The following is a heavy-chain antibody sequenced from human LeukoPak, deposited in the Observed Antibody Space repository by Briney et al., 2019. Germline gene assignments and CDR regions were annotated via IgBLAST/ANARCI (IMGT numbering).Heavy chain of an antibody. J-gene: IGHJ5*02. Sequence: GGSLRLSCAPPGFTFSSYWMSWVREAPGEGLGWVANIKQDGSEKYYVDSVKGRFTISRDNTKNSLYLQMNSLRAEDTAVYYCARLFGDYEGLNWFDPWGQGTLVTVSS. CDR2: IKQDGSEK. CDR3: ARLFGDYEGLNWFDP. CDR1: GFTFSSYW. D-gene: IGHD4-17*01. V-gene: IGHV3-7*01.